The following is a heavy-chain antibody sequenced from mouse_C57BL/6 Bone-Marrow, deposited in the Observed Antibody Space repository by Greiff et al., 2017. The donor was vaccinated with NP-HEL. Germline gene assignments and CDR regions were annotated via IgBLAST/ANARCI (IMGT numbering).Heavy chain of an antibody. J-gene: IGHJ2*01. CDR1: GYTFTSYW. CDR3: AREEDLLWPRVYFDY. D-gene: IGHD2-1*01. CDR2: IYPGSGST. V-gene: IGHV1-55*01. Sequence: QVQLQQPGAELVKPGASVKMSCKASGYTFTSYWITWVKQRPGQGLEWIGDIYPGSGSTNYNEKFKSKATLTVDTSSSTAYMQLSSLTSEDSAVYYSAREEDLLWPRVYFDYWGQGTTLTVSS.